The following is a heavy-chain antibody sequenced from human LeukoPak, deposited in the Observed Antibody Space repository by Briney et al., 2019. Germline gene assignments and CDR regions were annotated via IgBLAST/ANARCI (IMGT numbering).Heavy chain of an antibody. D-gene: IGHD2-2*01. Sequence: SVKVSCKASGGTFSSYAISWVRQAPGQGLEWMGRIIPILGIANYAQKFQGRVTITADKSTSTAYMELSSLRSEDTAVYYCARVRRGQLLPYYYGMDVWGQGTTVTVSS. CDR3: ARVRRGQLLPYYYGMDV. CDR2: IIPILGIA. CDR1: GGTFSSYA. J-gene: IGHJ6*02. V-gene: IGHV1-69*04.